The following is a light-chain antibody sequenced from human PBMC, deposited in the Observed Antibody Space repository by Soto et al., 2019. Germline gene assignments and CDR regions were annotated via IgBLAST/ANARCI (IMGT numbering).Light chain of an antibody. Sequence: QSVLTQPASVSGSPGQSITISCTGTSSDVGSYNLVSWYQQHPGKAPKVMIYEGTKRPSGVPNRFSGSKSGNTASLTISGLQAEDEADYYCCSYASSSVLFGGGTKVTVL. CDR2: EGT. CDR3: CSYASSSVL. V-gene: IGLV2-23*01. J-gene: IGLJ2*01. CDR1: SSDVGSYNL.